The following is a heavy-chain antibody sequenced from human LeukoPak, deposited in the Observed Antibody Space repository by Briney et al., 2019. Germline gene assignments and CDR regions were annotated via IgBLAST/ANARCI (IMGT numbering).Heavy chain of an antibody. CDR1: GYTFTSYG. CDR2: ISAYNGNT. D-gene: IGHD6-6*01. Sequence: ASVKVSCKASGYTFTSYGISWVRQAPGQGLEWMGWISAYNGNTNYAQKLQGRVTITADKSTSTAYMELSSLRSEDTAVYYCARVSSSSIFDYWGQGTLVTVSS. V-gene: IGHV1-18*01. CDR3: ARVSSSSIFDY. J-gene: IGHJ4*02.